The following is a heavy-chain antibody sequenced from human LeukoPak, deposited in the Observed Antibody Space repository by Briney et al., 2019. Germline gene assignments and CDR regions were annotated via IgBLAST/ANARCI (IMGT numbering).Heavy chain of an antibody. CDR2: IKPDGSEK. D-gene: IGHD1-14*01. CDR1: RFTFSNSW. V-gene: IGHV3-7*01. CDR3: ARVGRTNRAPNS. J-gene: IGHJ4*02. Sequence: GGSLRLSCAASRFTFSNSWMSWVRQAPGKGLEWVARIKPDGSEKYYVDSVKGRFAISRDNAKNSLYLQMNSLIADDTAIYYCARVGRTNRAPNSWGQGTRVTVSS.